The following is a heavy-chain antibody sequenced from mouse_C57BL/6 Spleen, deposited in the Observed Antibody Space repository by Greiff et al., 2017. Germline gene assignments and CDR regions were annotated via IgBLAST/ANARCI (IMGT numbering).Heavy chain of an antibody. CDR3: ARDYYGSSYAYAMDY. V-gene: IGHV3-6*01. D-gene: IGHD1-1*01. Sequence: ESGPGLVKPSPSLSLTCSVTGYSITSGYYWNWIRQFPGNKLEWMGYISYDGSNNYNPSLKNRISITRDTSKNQFFLKLNSVTTEDTATYYCARDYYGSSYAYAMDYWGQGTSVTVSS. CDR1: GYSITSGYY. J-gene: IGHJ4*01. CDR2: ISYDGSN.